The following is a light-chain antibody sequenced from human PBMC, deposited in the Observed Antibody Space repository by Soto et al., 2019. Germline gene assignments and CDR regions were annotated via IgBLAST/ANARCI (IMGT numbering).Light chain of an antibody. CDR2: DVT. J-gene: IGLJ1*01. V-gene: IGLV2-14*01. CDR1: SSDVGAYNY. Sequence: QSALTQPASVSGSPGQSITISCTGTSSDVGAYNYVSWYQQNTGTAPKLMIYDVTNRPSGVSNRFSGSKSGNTASLTISGLQAEDEADYYCTSYTGNYSQVFGPGTKLTVL. CDR3: TSYTGNYSQV.